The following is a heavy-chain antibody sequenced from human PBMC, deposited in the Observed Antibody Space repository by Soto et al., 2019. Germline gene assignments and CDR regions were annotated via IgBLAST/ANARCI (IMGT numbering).Heavy chain of an antibody. CDR3: AREDDGGDSLDV. CDR2: IHHSGSI. CDR1: GDSIISYYYH. Sequence: TLSLTCTVSGDSIISYYYHWTLIRQSPGKGLEWIGYIHHSGSILYNPSLKSRVTISVDTSKNQFSLHLTSVTAADTAVYFCAREDDGGDSLDVWGQGTTVTVSS. V-gene: IGHV4-30-4*08. J-gene: IGHJ6*02. D-gene: IGHD2-21*02.